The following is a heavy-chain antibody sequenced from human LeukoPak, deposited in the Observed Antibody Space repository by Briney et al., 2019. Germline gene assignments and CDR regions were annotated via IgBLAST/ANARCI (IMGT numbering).Heavy chain of an antibody. J-gene: IGHJ4*02. Sequence: GGSLRLSCAASGFTFSSYWMHWVRQAPGKGLVWVSRIDSDGSSTSYADSVKGRFTISRDNAQNTLFLQMNSLRADDTAVYYSARDGILGSHDYWGQGTLVTVSS. CDR2: IDSDGSST. V-gene: IGHV3-74*01. D-gene: IGHD3-3*02. CDR1: GFTFSSYW. CDR3: ARDGILGSHDY.